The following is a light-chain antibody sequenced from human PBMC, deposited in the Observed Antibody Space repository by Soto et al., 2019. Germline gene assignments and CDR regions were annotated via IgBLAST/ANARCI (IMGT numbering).Light chain of an antibody. CDR3: QRYGSSQYT. V-gene: IGKV3-20*01. Sequence: EIVLTQSPATLSLSPGERATLSCRASQSVNNNYSAWYQHKPDQAPRLLIYGASSRATGIPDRFSGRGCGTDFTLTISRLEPDDFAVYYCQRYGSSQYTFGEGTKLEIK. J-gene: IGKJ2*01. CDR2: GAS. CDR1: QSVNNNY.